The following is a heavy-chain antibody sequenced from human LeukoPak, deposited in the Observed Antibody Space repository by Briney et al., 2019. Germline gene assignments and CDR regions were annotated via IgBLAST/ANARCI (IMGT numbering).Heavy chain of an antibody. CDR2: NYYSGST. CDR3: ARRTAAGNYFDY. J-gene: IGHJ4*02. CDR1: GGSISSYY. Sequence: PSETLSLTCTVSGGSISSYYWSWIRQPPGKGLEWIGYNYYSGSTNYNPSLKSRVTISVDTSKNQFSLKLSSVTAADTAVYYCARRTAAGNYFDYWGQGTLVTVSS. V-gene: IGHV4-59*08. D-gene: IGHD6-13*01.